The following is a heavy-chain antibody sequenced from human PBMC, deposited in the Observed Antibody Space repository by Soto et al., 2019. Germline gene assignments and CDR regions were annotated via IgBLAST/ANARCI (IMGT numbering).Heavy chain of an antibody. V-gene: IGHV3-33*01. CDR2: IWFDGSNK. D-gene: IGHD3-10*01. J-gene: IGHJ6*02. Sequence: QVQLVESGGGVVQPGRSLRLSCAASGFSFSRYGMHWVRQAPGKGLEWVAVIWFDGSNKYYADSVKGRFTISRDNPKNTLYLQMNSLSAEDTAVYYCTRANYGSGSNYYYGLDVWGQGTTVTVTS. CDR1: GFSFSRYG. CDR3: TRANYGSGSNYYYGLDV.